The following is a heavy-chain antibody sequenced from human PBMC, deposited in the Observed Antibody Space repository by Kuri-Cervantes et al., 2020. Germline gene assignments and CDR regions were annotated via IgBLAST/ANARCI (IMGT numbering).Heavy chain of an antibody. V-gene: IGHV4-39*01. Sequence: SETLSPTCTVSGASITSNTYYWGWIRQPPGKGLEWIGSIYYSGSTYYNSSLRSRVTISVDTSKNQFSLKLSSVTAADTAVYYCARQYYDILTGYYSDDAFDIWGQGTMVTVSS. D-gene: IGHD3-9*01. CDR3: ARQYYDILTGYYSDDAFDI. J-gene: IGHJ3*02. CDR2: IYYSGST. CDR1: GASITSNTYY.